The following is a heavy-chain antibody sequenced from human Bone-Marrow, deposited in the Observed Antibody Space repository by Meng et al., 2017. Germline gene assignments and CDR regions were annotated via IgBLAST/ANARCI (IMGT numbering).Heavy chain of an antibody. Sequence: GESLKISCAASGFTFSSYSMNWVRQAPGKGLEWVSSISSSSSYIYYAAPVKGRFTISRDDSKNTLYLQMNSLKTEDTAVYYCTTFVFTAISYFDYWGQGTLVTVSS. V-gene: IGHV3-21*03. CDR3: TTFVFTAISYFDY. J-gene: IGHJ4*02. CDR1: GFTFSSYS. CDR2: ISSSSSYI. D-gene: IGHD3-9*01.